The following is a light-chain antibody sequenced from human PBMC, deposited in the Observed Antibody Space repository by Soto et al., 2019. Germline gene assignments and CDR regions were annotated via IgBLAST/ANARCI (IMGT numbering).Light chain of an antibody. V-gene: IGKV3-15*01. J-gene: IGKJ1*01. CDR2: GAT. CDR3: QQYNNWWT. Sequence: EIVMTQSPATLSVSPGERATLSCRASQSISNNLAWYHQRPGQAPRLLIYGATTRATGIPARFSGSGSGTEFTLTISSLQSEDFAVYYCQQYNNWWTFGQGTRVEIK. CDR1: QSISNN.